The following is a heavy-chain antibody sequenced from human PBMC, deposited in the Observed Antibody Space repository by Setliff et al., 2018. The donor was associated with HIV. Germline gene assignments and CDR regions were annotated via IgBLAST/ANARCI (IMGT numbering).Heavy chain of an antibody. J-gene: IGHJ5*02. Sequence: PGGSLRLSCAASGFIFSSYDMHWVRQAPGKGLEWVAVISYDGSNKYYADSVKGRFTISRDNSKNTLYLQMNSLRAEDTAVYYCARESLSIAVAGNWFDPWGQGALVTVSS. CDR3: ARESLSIAVAGNWFDP. V-gene: IGHV3-30*03. CDR1: GFIFSSYD. D-gene: IGHD6-19*01. CDR2: ISYDGSNK.